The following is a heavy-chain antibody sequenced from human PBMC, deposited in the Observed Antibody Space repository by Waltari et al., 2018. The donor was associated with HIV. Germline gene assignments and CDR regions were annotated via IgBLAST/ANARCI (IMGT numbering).Heavy chain of an antibody. CDR2: IHPGDADT. CDR3: ARGLPKQWLAYFDY. CDR1: GYNFTTYC. J-gene: IGHJ4*02. Sequence: EVQLVQSGAEVKKPRESLKISCKSSGYNFTTYCIGWVRQMPGKGLEWMGIIHPGDADTRYSPSFQGQVTISADKSISTAFLQWSSLKASDTAMYYCARGLPKQWLAYFDYWGQGTLVTVSS. V-gene: IGHV5-51*01. D-gene: IGHD6-19*01.